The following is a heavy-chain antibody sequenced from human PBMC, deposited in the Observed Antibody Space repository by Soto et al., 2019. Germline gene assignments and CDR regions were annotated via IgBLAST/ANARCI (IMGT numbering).Heavy chain of an antibody. CDR3: AKVRYSSPMGYYYGMDV. CDR1: GYTFTSYG. V-gene: IGHV1-18*01. D-gene: IGHD6-19*01. CDR2: ISAYNGNT. Sequence: GASVKASCKASGYTFTSYGISWVRQATGQGLEWMGWISAYNGNTNYAQKLQGRVTITADESTSTSYMEVNNLRSEDTAVYYCAKVRYSSPMGYYYGMDVWGKGTTVTVSS. J-gene: IGHJ6*04.